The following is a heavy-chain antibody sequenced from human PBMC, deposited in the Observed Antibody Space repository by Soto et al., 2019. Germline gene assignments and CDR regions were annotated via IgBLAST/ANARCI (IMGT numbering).Heavy chain of an antibody. CDR2: IYYSGST. CDR3: ERGGGSYFRSGWFDP. CDR1: GGSISSSSYY. D-gene: IGHD1-26*01. J-gene: IGHJ5*02. Sequence: SETLSLTCTVSGGSISSSSYYWGWIRQPPGKGLEWIGSIYYSGSTYYNPSLKSRVTISVDTSKNQFSLKLSSVTAADTAVYYCERGGGSYFRSGWFDPWGQGTLVTVSS. V-gene: IGHV4-39*07.